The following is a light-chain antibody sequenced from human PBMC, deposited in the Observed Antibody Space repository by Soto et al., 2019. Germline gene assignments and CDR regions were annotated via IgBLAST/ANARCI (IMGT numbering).Light chain of an antibody. V-gene: IGKV3-20*01. CDR3: QQHGISHIT. J-gene: IGKJ5*01. CDR1: QNINNNY. Sequence: LKQSPGTVSLSPGGSATLSYRASQNINNNYLAWYQHKPGQAPRLLMYDASLRATGVPDRFSGSGSGTDFTLTITRLEPDDSAVYYCQQHGISHITFGQGTRLEIK. CDR2: DAS.